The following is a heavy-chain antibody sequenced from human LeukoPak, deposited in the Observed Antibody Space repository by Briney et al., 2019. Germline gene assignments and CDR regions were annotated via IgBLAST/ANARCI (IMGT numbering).Heavy chain of an antibody. CDR3: ARGGSSSSNWFDP. V-gene: IGHV4-59*08. CDR1: GVSICSYY. CDR2: IYYSGST. Sequence: SATLSLTCTVSGVSICSYYWSWIRQPPGKGLEWIGYIYYSGSTNYNPSLKSRVTISVDTSKNQFSLKLSSVTAADTAVYYCARGGSSSSNWFDPWGQGTLVTVSS. J-gene: IGHJ5*02. D-gene: IGHD6-13*01.